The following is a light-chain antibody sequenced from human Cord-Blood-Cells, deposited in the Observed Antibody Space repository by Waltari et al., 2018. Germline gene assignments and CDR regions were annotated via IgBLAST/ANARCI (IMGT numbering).Light chain of an antibody. V-gene: IGKV3-15*01. CDR3: QQYNNWPPVFT. CDR2: GAS. J-gene: IGKJ3*01. Sequence: EIVMTQSTATLSVSPGERATLSCRASQSVSSNLAWYQQKPGQAPRLLIYGASTRATGIPARFSGRGSGTEFTLTISSLQSEDFAVYYCQQYNNWPPVFTFGPGTKVDIK. CDR1: QSVSSN.